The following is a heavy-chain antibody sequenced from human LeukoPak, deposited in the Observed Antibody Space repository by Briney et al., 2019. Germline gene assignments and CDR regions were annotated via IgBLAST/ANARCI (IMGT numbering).Heavy chain of an antibody. CDR3: AKGRSDFFAYYYYLDV. Sequence: ASVKVSCKASGYTFTGYYMHWVRQAPGQGLEWMGRINPNSGGTNYEQKFQGRVTMTRDTSTSTVYMELTSLRSEDTAVYYCAKGRSDFFAYYYYLDVWGKGTTVTVSS. J-gene: IGHJ6*03. D-gene: IGHD2-21*02. V-gene: IGHV1-2*06. CDR2: INPNSGGT. CDR1: GYTFTGYY.